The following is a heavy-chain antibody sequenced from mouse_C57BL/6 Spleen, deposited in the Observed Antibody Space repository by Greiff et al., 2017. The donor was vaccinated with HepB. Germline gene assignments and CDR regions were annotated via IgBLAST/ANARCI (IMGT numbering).Heavy chain of an antibody. J-gene: IGHJ1*03. D-gene: IGHD2-1*01. CDR2: ISGGGGNT. V-gene: IGHV5-9*01. CDR1: GFTFSSYT. Sequence: VQLVESGGGLVKPGGSLKLSCAASGFTFSSYTMPWVRQTPEKRLEWVASISGGGGNTYYPDSVKGRFTISRDNAKNTLYLQMSSLRSEDTALYDCARHRLLDYGNYWYFEVWGTGTTATVSS. CDR3: ARHRLLDYGNYWYFEV.